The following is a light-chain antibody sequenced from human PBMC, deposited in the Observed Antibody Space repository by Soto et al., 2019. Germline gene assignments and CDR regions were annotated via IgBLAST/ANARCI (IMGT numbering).Light chain of an antibody. V-gene: IGKV1-8*01. CDR2: AAS. J-gene: IGKJ1*01. Sequence: AIRMTQSPSSFSASTGDRVTITCRASQGISSYLAWYQQKPGKAPKLLIYAASTLQSGVPSRFSGSGSGTDFTLTISCLQSEDFSTYYCQQYYSYPWTVGQGTNVEIK. CDR3: QQYYSYPWT. CDR1: QGISSY.